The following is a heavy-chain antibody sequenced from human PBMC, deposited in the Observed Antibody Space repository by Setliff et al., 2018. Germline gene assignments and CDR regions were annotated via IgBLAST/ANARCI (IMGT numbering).Heavy chain of an antibody. Sequence: ETLSLTCAVSGYSFITYWIGWVRQMPGKGLEWMGIIYPGDSDTRYSPSFQGQVTISADKSITTAYLQWSSLKASDTAIYYCVRAGSGIGGDLDYWGQGTRVTVS. J-gene: IGHJ4*02. V-gene: IGHV5-51*01. CDR3: VRAGSGIGGDLDY. CDR2: IYPGDSDT. CDR1: GYSFITYW. D-gene: IGHD3-10*01.